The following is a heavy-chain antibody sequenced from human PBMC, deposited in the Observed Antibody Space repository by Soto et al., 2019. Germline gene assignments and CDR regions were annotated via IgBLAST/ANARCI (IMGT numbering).Heavy chain of an antibody. V-gene: IGHV5-10-1*01. CDR1: GYSFTSYW. Sequence: ESLKISCKGSGYSFTSYWITWVRQMPGKGLEWMGTIDPSDSYTNYSPSFQGHVTISADKSISTAYLQWRSLKASDTAMYYCARHPAIAVAGAVYGMDVWGQGTTVTSP. J-gene: IGHJ6*02. CDR3: ARHPAIAVAGAVYGMDV. D-gene: IGHD6-19*01. CDR2: IDPSDSYT.